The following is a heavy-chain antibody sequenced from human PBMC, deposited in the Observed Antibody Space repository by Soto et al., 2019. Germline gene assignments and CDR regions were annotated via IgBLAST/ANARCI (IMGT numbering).Heavy chain of an antibody. J-gene: IGHJ3*01. D-gene: IGHD2-21*01. CDR2: IYYSGST. Sequence: SSETLSLTCTVSGGSIISGGYYWIWVRQHPGKGLEWIGYIYYSGSTYYNPSLKSRVTISVDTSKNQFSLKLSSVTAAATAVYYCASLPVPRFKACCGDCYGWAQGTMVTVSS. V-gene: IGHV4-31*03. CDR1: GGSIISGGYY. CDR3: ASLPVPRFKACCGDCYG.